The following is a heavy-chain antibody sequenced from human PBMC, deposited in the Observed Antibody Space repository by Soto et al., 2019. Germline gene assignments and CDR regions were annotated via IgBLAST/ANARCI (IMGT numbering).Heavy chain of an antibody. J-gene: IGHJ4*02. V-gene: IGHV1-18*01. D-gene: IGHD3-3*01. CDR1: GYTFTSYG. CDR2: ISAYNGNT. Sequence: ASVKVSCKASGYTFTSYGISWVRQAPGQGLEWMGWISAYNGNTNYAQKLQGRVTMTTDTSTSTAYMELRSLRSDDTAVYYCARDLLTSYYDFWSGWKYWGQGTLVTVSS. CDR3: ARDLLTSYYDFWSGWKY.